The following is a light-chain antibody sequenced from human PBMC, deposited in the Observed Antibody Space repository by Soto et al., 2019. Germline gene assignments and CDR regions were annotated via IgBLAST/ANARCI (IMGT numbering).Light chain of an antibody. CDR2: GHN. Sequence: QSVLTQPPSVSGTPGQRVTISCAGSSSNIGSNVVNWYQHLPGRAPKLLIYGHNQRPSGVPDRFSGSKSGNTASLTVSGLQAEDEADYYCSSYGGRYNYVFGTGTKVTVL. J-gene: IGLJ1*01. CDR3: SSYGGRYNYV. CDR1: SSNIGSNV. V-gene: IGLV1-44*01.